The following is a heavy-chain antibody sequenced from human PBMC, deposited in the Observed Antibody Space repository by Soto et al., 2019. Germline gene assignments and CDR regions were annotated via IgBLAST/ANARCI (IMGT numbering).Heavy chain of an antibody. CDR2: ISYDGTDK. CDR3: ARDLGYYASDGYFDY. Sequence: QVHLVESGGGVVQPGRSLTISCVGSGFAFSTYGMHWVRQAPAKGLEWVALISYDGTDKYYADSVKGRFTISRDNAKNSLYLQMNSLRAEDTGVYYCARDLGYYASDGYFDYWGQGTLVTVSS. CDR1: GFAFSTYG. J-gene: IGHJ4*02. D-gene: IGHD3-22*01. V-gene: IGHV3-33*05.